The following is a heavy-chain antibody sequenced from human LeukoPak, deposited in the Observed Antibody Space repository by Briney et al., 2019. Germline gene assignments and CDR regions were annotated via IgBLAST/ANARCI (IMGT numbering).Heavy chain of an antibody. CDR3: AKKATVTTNYFDY. CDR1: GFTVSSNY. V-gene: IGHV3-53*01. Sequence: SGGSLRLSCAASGFTVSSNYMSWVRQAPGKGLEWVSVIYSGGSTYYADSVKGRFTISRDNSKNTLYLQMNSLRAEDTAVYYCAKKATVTTNYFDYWGQGTLVTVSS. D-gene: IGHD4-17*01. CDR2: IYSGGST. J-gene: IGHJ4*02.